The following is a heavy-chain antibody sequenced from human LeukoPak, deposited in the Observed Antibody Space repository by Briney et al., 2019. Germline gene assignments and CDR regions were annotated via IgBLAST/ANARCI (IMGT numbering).Heavy chain of an antibody. Sequence: EGSLRLSCAASEFPFWNYWMSWVRQAPGKGLEWVANIRHDGSEKNYVDSVKGRFTISRDNAKDLLYLQLYSLRAEDTAVYYCARDRGPYYYYYMDVWGKGTTVTVSS. J-gene: IGHJ6*03. D-gene: IGHD3-10*01. V-gene: IGHV3-7*01. CDR1: EFPFWNYW. CDR2: IRHDGSEK. CDR3: ARDRGPYYYYYMDV.